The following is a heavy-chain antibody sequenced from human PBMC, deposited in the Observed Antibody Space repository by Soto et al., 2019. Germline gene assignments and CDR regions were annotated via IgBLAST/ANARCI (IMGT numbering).Heavy chain of an antibody. CDR3: ARALRDYYDSSGYYTEPLDY. D-gene: IGHD3-22*01. CDR1: GGTFSSYA. Sequence: QVQLVQSGAEVKKPGSSVKVSCKASGGTFSSYAISWVRQAPGQGLEWMGGIIPIFGTANYAQKFQGGVTITADESTSTAYMELSSLRSEDTAVYYCARALRDYYDSSGYYTEPLDYWGQGTLVTVSS. J-gene: IGHJ4*02. V-gene: IGHV1-69*01. CDR2: IIPIFGTA.